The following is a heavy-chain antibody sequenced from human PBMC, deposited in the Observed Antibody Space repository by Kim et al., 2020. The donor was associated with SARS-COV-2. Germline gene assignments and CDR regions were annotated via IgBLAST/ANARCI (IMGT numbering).Heavy chain of an antibody. CDR1: GFTFGTYA. V-gene: IGHV3-23*01. CDR2: IGGNGVKT. Sequence: GGSLRLSCGASGFTFGTYAMTWLRRAPGKGLEWVSTIGGNGVKTYYADSVKGRFTISRDNSKNTLYLQMDSLGAGDTALYYCAKESGRTKHAIDVWGQGTMVTVS. J-gene: IGHJ3*01. CDR3: AKESGRTKHAIDV.